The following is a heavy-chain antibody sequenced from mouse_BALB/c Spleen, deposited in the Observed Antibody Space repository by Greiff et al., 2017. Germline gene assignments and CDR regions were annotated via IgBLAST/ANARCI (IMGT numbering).Heavy chain of an antibody. D-gene: IGHD3-1*01. V-gene: IGHV7-3*02. CDR2: IRNKANGYTT. CDR3: ARDIEGYDDAMDY. J-gene: IGHJ4*01. CDR1: GFTFTDYY. Sequence: EVKLVESGGGLVQPGGSLRLSCATSGFTFTDYYMSWVRQPPGKALEWLGFIRNKANGYTTEYSASVKGRFTISRDNSQSILYLQMNTLRAEDSATYYCARDIEGYDDAMDYWGQGTSVTVSS.